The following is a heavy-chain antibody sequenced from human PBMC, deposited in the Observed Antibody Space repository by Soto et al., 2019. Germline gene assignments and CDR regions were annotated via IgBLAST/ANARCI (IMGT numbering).Heavy chain of an antibody. D-gene: IGHD2-21*01. CDR1: GYTFTGYY. CDR2: INPNSGGT. CDR3: ARGLRDGHNRGYFDY. J-gene: IGHJ4*02. Sequence: ASVKVSCKASGYTFTGYYMHWVRHAPGQGLEWMGWINPNSGGTNYAQKFQGWVTMTRDTSISTAYMELSRLRSDDTAVYYWARGLRDGHNRGYFDYWGQGTLVTAPQ. V-gene: IGHV1-2*04.